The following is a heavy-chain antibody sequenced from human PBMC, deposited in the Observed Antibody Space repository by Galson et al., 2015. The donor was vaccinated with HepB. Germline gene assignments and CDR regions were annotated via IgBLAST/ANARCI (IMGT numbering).Heavy chain of an antibody. D-gene: IGHD3-22*01. CDR3: AGGGDYYDSSGYRRHDAFDI. Sequence: SVKVSCKASGYTFTSYGISWVRQAPGQGLEWMGWISAYNGNTNYAQKLQGRVTMTTDTSTSTAYMELRSLRSDDTAVYYCAGGGDYYDSSGYRRHDAFDIWGQGTMVTVSS. J-gene: IGHJ3*02. CDR1: GYTFTSYG. CDR2: ISAYNGNT. V-gene: IGHV1-18*01.